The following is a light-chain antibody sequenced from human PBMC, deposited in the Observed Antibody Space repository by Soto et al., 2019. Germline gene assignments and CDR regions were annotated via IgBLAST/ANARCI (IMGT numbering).Light chain of an antibody. J-gene: IGLJ1*01. CDR3: GASDGGLSAFV. Sequence: QSVLTQPPSVSAAPGRTVTISCSGSSSNIGNSFVSWYQQLPGTAPRLLIYDNNERPSGIPDRFSGSKSGTSVTLGITGLQTGDEADYYCGASDGGLSAFVFGTGTKVTVL. V-gene: IGLV1-51*01. CDR1: SSNIGNSF. CDR2: DNN.